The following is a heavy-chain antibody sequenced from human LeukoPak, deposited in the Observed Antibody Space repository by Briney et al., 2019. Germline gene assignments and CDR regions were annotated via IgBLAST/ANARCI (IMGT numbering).Heavy chain of an antibody. J-gene: IGHJ5*02. CDR3: ARTRTLPIAGGFDT. V-gene: IGHV3-74*01. CDR2: ISTDGSST. CDR1: GFTLSSYW. Sequence: GGSLRLSCAASGFTLSSYWMHWVRHGPGKGLVWVSRISTDGSSTDYADSVKGRFTISRENAKNTLYLQMNSLRAEDTAVYYCARTRTLPIAGGFDTWGQGSLVTVSS. D-gene: IGHD3-16*01.